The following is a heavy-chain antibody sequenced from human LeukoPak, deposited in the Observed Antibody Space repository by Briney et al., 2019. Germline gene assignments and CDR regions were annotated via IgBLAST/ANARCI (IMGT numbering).Heavy chain of an antibody. CDR3: ARDTGIVGATSFYYFDY. D-gene: IGHD1-26*01. CDR1: GDSVSGYY. CDR2: IYSSGHI. Sequence: SETLSLTCTVSGDSVSGYYWNYIRQAAGKGLEWIGRIYSSGHIDYNPSLRRRVTMSLDTPKNQFSLKLSSVTAADTAVYYCARDTGIVGATSFYYFDYWGQGTLVTVSS. J-gene: IGHJ4*02. V-gene: IGHV4-4*07.